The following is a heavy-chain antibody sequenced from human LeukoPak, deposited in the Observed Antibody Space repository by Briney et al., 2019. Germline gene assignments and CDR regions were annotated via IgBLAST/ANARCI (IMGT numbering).Heavy chain of an antibody. D-gene: IGHD3-22*01. V-gene: IGHV3-15*07. CDR3: ASDFYDTT. J-gene: IGHJ5*02. Sequence: GGSLRLSCATSGFTFSNAWMNWVRQAPGKGLEWVGRIRSNSDGGTIDYAAPVKGRFALSRDDSKNTLYLQMNSLQTEDTAVYYCASDFYDTTWGQGTLVTVSS. CDR2: IRSNSDGGTI. CDR1: GFTFSNAW.